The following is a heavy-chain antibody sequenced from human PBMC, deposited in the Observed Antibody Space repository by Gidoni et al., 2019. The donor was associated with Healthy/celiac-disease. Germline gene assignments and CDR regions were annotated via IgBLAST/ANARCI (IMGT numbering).Heavy chain of an antibody. Sequence: EVQLVESGGGLVTPGGSLRLSCAASGFTFSSYSMNWVRPAAGKGLEWVSAISSSSIYIYYADSVKGRFTISRDNAKNSLYLQMNSLRAEDTAVYYCARENVFDYWGQGTLVTVSS. V-gene: IGHV3-21*01. CDR2: ISSSSIYI. CDR1: GFTFSSYS. CDR3: ARENVFDY. J-gene: IGHJ4*02.